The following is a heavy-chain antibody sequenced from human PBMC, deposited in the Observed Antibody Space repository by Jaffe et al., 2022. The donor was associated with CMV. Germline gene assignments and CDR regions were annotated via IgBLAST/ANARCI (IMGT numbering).Heavy chain of an antibody. CDR1: GFTFSNAW. J-gene: IGHJ4*02. CDR2: IKSKTDGGTT. V-gene: IGHV3-15*01. Sequence: EVQLVESGGGLVKPGGSLRLSCAASGFTFSNAWMSWVRQAPGKGLEWVGRIKSKTDGGTTDYAAPVKGRFTISRDDSKNTLYLQMNSLKTEDTAVYYCTTDRYYYDSSGYYQRVYWGQGTLVTVSS. D-gene: IGHD3-22*01. CDR3: TTDRYYYDSSGYYQRVY.